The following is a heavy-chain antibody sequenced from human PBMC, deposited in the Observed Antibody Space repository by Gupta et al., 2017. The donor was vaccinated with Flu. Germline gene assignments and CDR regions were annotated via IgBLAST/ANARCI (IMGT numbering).Heavy chain of an antibody. J-gene: IGHJ5*02. CDR1: GYSISSGYY. V-gene: IGHV4-38-2*01. CDR2: IYHSGST. D-gene: IGHD3-3*01. CDR3: ARVLRFLEWFFDP. Sequence: QVQLQESGPGLVKPSETLSLTCAVSGYSISSGYYWGWIRQPPGKGLEWIGSIYHSGSTYYNPSLKSRVTISVDTSKNQFSLKLSSVTAADTAVYYCARVLRFLEWFFDPWGQGTLVTVSS.